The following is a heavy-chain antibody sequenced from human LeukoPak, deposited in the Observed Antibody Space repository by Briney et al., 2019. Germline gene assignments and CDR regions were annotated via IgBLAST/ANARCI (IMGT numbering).Heavy chain of an antibody. CDR1: DDSITMYY. J-gene: IGHJ6*03. Sequence: SETLSLTCTVSDDSITMYYWTWIRQPPGKGLEWIGYVDHTGSTKFNPSLNGRVSISRDTSKNLFSLRLRSVTAADTAVYLCAIGRVSSSTWYSTYYYYFYMDVWGKGTTVTVSS. CDR2: VDHTGST. CDR3: AIGRVSSSTWYSTYYYYFYMDV. D-gene: IGHD4-11*01. V-gene: IGHV4-59*01.